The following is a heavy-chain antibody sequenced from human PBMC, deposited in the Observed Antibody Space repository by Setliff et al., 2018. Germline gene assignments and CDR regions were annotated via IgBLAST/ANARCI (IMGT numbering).Heavy chain of an antibody. J-gene: IGHJ3*02. Sequence: SETLSLTCAVYGGSFSTYYWSWIRQPPGKGLEWIGEISHSGSTNYNPSLKSRVTMSVDTSKNQFSLNLNSVTAADTALYYCRQAVVGRDVFDIWGQGTVVTVSS. CDR1: GGSFSTYY. CDR3: RQAVVGRDVFDI. CDR2: ISHSGST. D-gene: IGHD1-1*01. V-gene: IGHV4-34*01.